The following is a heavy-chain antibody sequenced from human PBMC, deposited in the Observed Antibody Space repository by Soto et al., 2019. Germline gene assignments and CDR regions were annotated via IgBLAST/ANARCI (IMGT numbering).Heavy chain of an antibody. J-gene: IGHJ4*02. Sequence: EVQLLESGGGLVQPGGSLRLSCAASGFTFSSYAMSWVRQAPGKGLEWVSTISASGGGTKYADSVKGRFTISRDNSKNTLYLQMNSLRAEDTAVYYCAKGEDGWAVRDYFDYWGQGTLVTVSS. CDR3: AKGEDGWAVRDYFDY. V-gene: IGHV3-23*01. CDR1: GFTFSSYA. D-gene: IGHD1-26*01. CDR2: ISASGGGT.